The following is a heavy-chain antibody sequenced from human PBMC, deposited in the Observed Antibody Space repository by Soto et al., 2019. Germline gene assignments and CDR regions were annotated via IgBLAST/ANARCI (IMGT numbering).Heavy chain of an antibody. CDR1: GFTVSSNY. D-gene: IGHD3-22*01. Sequence: EGSLRLSCAASGFTVSSNYMSWVRQAPGKGLEWVSVIYSGGSTYYADSVKGRFTISRDNSKNTLYLQMNSLRAEDTAVYYCARGHYDSSGYYFDYWGQGTLVTVSS. J-gene: IGHJ4*02. V-gene: IGHV3-66*01. CDR2: IYSGGST. CDR3: ARGHYDSSGYYFDY.